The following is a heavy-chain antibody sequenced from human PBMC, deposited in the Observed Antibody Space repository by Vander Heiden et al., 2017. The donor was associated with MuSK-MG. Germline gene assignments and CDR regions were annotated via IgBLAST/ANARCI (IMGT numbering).Heavy chain of an antibody. Sequence: EVQLVESGGGLVQPGGSLRLSCAASGFTFGSYSMNWVRQAPGKGLEWVSYISRSSSTIYYADSVKGRFTISRDNAKNSLYLQMNSLRDEDTAVYYCARLPSTKWNDFDYWGQGTLVTVSS. CDR1: GFTFGSYS. CDR3: ARLPSTKWNDFDY. CDR2: ISRSSSTI. V-gene: IGHV3-48*02. D-gene: IGHD1-20*01. J-gene: IGHJ4*02.